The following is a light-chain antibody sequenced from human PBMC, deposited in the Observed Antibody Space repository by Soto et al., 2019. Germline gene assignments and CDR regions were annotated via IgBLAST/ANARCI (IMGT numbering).Light chain of an antibody. V-gene: IGKV1-9*01. J-gene: IGKJ2*01. CDR2: AAA. CDR3: QNLYNNPRT. Sequence: DIQLTQSQSFLSASVGDRVTITCWASQDISAYLAWYQQKPGKAPQLLIYAAATSQSGVPSRFSGSGSGTDFTLTITSLQPEDFATYYCQNLYNNPRTFGQGTKLEIK. CDR1: QDISAY.